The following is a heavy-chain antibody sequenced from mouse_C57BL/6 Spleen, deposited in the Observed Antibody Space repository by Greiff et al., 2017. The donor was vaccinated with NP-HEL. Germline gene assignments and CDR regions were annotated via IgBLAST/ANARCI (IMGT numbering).Heavy chain of an antibody. CDR2: IYPGSGST. Sequence: QVQLQQSGAELVKPGASVKMSCKASGYTFTSYWITWVKQRPGQGLEWIGDIYPGSGSTNYNEKFKSKATLTVDTSSSTAYMQLSSLTSEDSAVYYCARGSSTYAMDYWGQGTSVTGSS. V-gene: IGHV1-55*01. CDR1: GYTFTSYW. J-gene: IGHJ4*01. D-gene: IGHD1-1*01. CDR3: ARGSSTYAMDY.